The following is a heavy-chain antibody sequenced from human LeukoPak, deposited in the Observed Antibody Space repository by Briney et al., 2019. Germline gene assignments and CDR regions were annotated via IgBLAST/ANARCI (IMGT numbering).Heavy chain of an antibody. CDR1: GYTFPDYY. Sequence: ASVKVSCKTSGYTFPDYYIHWVRQAPGQGLEWMGWINPDNGGTNYAQKFQGRVTMTGDTSISTAYMELSRLTSDDTALYYCAGAMSRKDVDYWAQGTLVTVSS. CDR2: INPDNGGT. J-gene: IGHJ4*02. CDR3: AGAMSRKDVDY. V-gene: IGHV1-2*02.